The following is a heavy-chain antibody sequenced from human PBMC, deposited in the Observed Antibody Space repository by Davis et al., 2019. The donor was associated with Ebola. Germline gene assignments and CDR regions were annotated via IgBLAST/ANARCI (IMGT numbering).Heavy chain of an antibody. CDR2: ISYDGSNK. Sequence: GESLKISCAASGFTFSSYGMHWVRQAPGKGLKWVAVISYDGSNKYYADSVKGRFTISRDNSKNTLYLQMNSLRAEDTAVYYCAKEATAMVFWGQGTLVTVSS. CDR3: AKEATAMVF. V-gene: IGHV3-30*18. D-gene: IGHD5-18*01. J-gene: IGHJ4*02. CDR1: GFTFSSYG.